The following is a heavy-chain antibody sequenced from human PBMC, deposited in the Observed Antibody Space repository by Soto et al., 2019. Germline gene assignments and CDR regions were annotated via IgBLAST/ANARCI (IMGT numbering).Heavy chain of an antibody. J-gene: IGHJ4*02. Sequence: QVQLVQSGAEVTKPGSSVKVSCKASGGTFSSYAISWVRQAPGQGLEWMGGIIPIFGTANYAQKFQGRVTITADESTSTAYMELSSLRSEDTAVYYCAMSGGSYYGGPRLNPDLGDCWGQGTLVTVSS. CDR2: IIPIFGTA. CDR1: GGTFSSYA. D-gene: IGHD1-26*01. V-gene: IGHV1-69*12. CDR3: AMSGGSYYGGPRLNPDLGDC.